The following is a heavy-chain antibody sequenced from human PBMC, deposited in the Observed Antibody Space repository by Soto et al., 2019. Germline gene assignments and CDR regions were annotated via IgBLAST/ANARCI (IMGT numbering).Heavy chain of an antibody. CDR3: ARGPSDYYDSSGYYLGGDY. CDR1: GGSFSGYY. J-gene: IGHJ4*02. D-gene: IGHD3-22*01. Sequence: SETLSLTCAVYGGSFSGYYWSWIRQPPGKGLEWIGEINHSGSTNYNPSLKSRVTISVDMSKNQFSLKLSSVTAADTAVYYCARGPSDYYDSSGYYLGGDYWGQGTLVTVSS. V-gene: IGHV4-34*01. CDR2: INHSGST.